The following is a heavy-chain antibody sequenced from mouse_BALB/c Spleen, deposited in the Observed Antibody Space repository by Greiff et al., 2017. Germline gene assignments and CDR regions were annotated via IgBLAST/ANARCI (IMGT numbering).Heavy chain of an antibody. J-gene: IGHJ3*01. CDR1: GFTFSNYW. V-gene: IGHV6-6*02. CDR2: IRLKSNNYAT. Sequence: DVKLVESGGGLVQPGGSMKLSCVASGFTFSNYWMNWVRQSPEKGLEWVAEIRLKSNNYATHYAESVKGRFTISRDDSKSSVYLQMNNLRAEDTGIYYCTRSTTAEFAYWGQGTLVTVSA. CDR3: TRSTTAEFAY. D-gene: IGHD1-2*01.